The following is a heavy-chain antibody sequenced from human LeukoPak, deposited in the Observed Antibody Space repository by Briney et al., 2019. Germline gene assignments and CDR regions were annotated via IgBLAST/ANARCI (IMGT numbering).Heavy chain of an antibody. CDR3: ARVTMVRGAMAWFDP. V-gene: IGHV4-39*07. D-gene: IGHD3-10*01. J-gene: IGHJ5*02. CDR1: GGSISSSSYY. Sequence: SETLSLTCTVSGGSISSSSYYWGWIRQPPGKGLEWIGSIYYSGSTYYNPSLKSRVAISVDTSKNQFSLKLSSVTAADTAVYYCARVTMVRGAMAWFDPWGQGTLVTVSS. CDR2: IYYSGST.